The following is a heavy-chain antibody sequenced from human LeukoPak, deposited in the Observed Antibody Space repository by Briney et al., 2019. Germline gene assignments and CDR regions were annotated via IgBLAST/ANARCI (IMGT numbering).Heavy chain of an antibody. J-gene: IGHJ4*02. D-gene: IGHD5-12*01. V-gene: IGHV3-11*01. CDR3: ARGRYSGYDFDY. Sequence: GESLRLSCGASGFTFSDHYMTWIRQAPGRGLEWLSYISSGAGTTHYADSVRGRFTISRDNAKNSLYLQMNSLRAEDTAVYYCARGRYSGYDFDYWGQGTLVTVSS. CDR1: GFTFSDHY. CDR2: ISSGAGTT.